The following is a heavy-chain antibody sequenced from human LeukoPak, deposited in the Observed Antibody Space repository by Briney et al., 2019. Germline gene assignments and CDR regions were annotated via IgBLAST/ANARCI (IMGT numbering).Heavy chain of an antibody. J-gene: IGHJ4*02. CDR2: ISGSGSP. Sequence: QTGGSLRLSCAASGFTFSSYAMGWVRQAPGKGLEWVSAISGSGSPYYADSVKGRFTISRDNSKNMLYLQMNSLSAEDTAVYYCAKDLGLVGSGSYYFDYWGQGTLVTVSS. D-gene: IGHD3-10*01. CDR1: GFTFSSYA. CDR3: AKDLGLVGSGSYYFDY. V-gene: IGHV3-23*01.